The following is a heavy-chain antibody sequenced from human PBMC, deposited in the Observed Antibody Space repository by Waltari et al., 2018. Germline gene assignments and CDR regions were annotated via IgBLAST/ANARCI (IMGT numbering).Heavy chain of an antibody. J-gene: IGHJ4*02. CDR1: GFPFSNYA. V-gene: IGHV3-23*01. Sequence: EVQLLESGGALVQPGGSLRLSCAASGFPFSNYAMNWVRQAPGKWLEWVSGVSASVSATYYTVAVKGRFNVSRDNAKNTLYLQMNSLRVEDTAFYYCTKGIDHWGQGTLVTVSS. CDR3: TKGIDH. CDR2: VSASVSAT.